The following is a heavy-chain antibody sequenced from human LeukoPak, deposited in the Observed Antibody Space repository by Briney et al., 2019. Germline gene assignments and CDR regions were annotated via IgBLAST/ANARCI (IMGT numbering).Heavy chain of an antibody. Sequence: SETLSLTCAVYGGSFSGYYWSWIRQPPGKGLEWIGEINHSGSTNYNPSLKSRVTISVDTSKNQFSLKLSSVTAADTAVYYCAREGDCSGGSCLAFDIWGQGTMVTVSS. CDR2: INHSGST. J-gene: IGHJ3*02. V-gene: IGHV4-34*01. D-gene: IGHD2-15*01. CDR1: GGSFSGYY. CDR3: AREGDCSGGSCLAFDI.